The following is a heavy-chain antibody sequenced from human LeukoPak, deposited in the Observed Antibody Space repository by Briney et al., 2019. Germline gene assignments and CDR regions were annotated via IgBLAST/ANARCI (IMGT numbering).Heavy chain of an antibody. CDR2: ISSSSSYI. CDR1: GFTFSSYS. Sequence: GGSLRLSCAASGFTFSSYSMNWVRQAPGKGLEWVSSISSSSSYIYYADSVKRRFTISRDNAKNSLYLQMNSLRAEDTAVYYCARGAAAGNLNWFGPWGQGTLVTVSS. D-gene: IGHD6-13*01. CDR3: ARGAAAGNLNWFGP. J-gene: IGHJ5*02. V-gene: IGHV3-21*01.